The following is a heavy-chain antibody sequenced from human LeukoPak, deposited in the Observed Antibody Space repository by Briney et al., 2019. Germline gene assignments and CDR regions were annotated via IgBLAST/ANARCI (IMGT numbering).Heavy chain of an antibody. CDR3: ARDHADPYYFDY. CDR2: IWHDGSNK. J-gene: IGHJ4*02. V-gene: IGHV3-33*01. CDR1: GFIFSSCG. Sequence: GGSLRLSCVASGFIFSSCGMHWVRQAPGKGLEWVAVIWHDGSNKYYADSVKGRFTISRDNSKNTLYLQMNSLRAEDTAVYYCARDHADPYYFDYWGQGTLATVSS.